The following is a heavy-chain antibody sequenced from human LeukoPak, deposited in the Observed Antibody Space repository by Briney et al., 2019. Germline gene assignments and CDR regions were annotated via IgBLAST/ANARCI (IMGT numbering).Heavy chain of an antibody. CDR1: GLTFSSYA. D-gene: IGHD6-19*01. Sequence: GGSLRLSCAASGLTFSSYAMSWVRQAPGKGLEWVSAISGSGGSTYYADSVKGRFTISRDNSKNTLYLQMNSLRAEDTAVYYCAKSQRRSSGSDADYWGQGTLVTVSS. J-gene: IGHJ4*02. CDR3: AKSQRRSSGSDADY. CDR2: ISGSGGST. V-gene: IGHV3-23*01.